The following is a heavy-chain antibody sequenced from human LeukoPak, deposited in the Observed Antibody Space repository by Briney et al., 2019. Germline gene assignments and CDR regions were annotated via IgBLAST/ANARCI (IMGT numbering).Heavy chain of an antibody. J-gene: IGHJ6*03. D-gene: IGHD3-10*01. V-gene: IGHV1-69*13. CDR3: ARVITIGQPPYYYYMDV. CDR2: FIPLLRAA. CDR1: GGTFSSSA. Sequence: ASVKVSCKASGGTFSSSAFSWVRQAPGQGFEWMGGFIPLLRAANYAQDFQGRVKITADESTTTAYMQLTSLRSEDTAVYFCARVITIGQPPYYYYMDVWGKGTAVTVSS.